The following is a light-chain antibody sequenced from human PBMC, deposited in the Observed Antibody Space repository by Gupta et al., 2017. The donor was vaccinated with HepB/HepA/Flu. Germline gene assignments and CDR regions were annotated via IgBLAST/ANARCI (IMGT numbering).Light chain of an antibody. CDR1: QSVSSY. CDR2: DAS. J-gene: IGKJ3*01. Sequence: EIVLTQSPATLSLSPGERASLSCRASQSVSSYLAWYQQKPGQAPRLLIYDASKRATGIPARFSGSGSGTDFTLTISSLEPEDFAVYYCLHRSNWPLTFGHGTKVDIK. CDR3: LHRSNWPLT. V-gene: IGKV3-11*01.